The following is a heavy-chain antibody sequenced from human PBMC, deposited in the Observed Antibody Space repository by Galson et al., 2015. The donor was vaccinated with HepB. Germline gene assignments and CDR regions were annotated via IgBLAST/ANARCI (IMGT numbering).Heavy chain of an antibody. CDR1: GGSISSGGYY. J-gene: IGHJ3*02. Sequence: TLSLTCTVSGGSISSGGYYWSWIRQHPGKGLEWIGYIYYSGSTYYNPSLKSRVTISVDTSKNQFSLKLRSVTAADTAVYYCARDLRLVGAPGDAFDIWGQGTLVTVSS. V-gene: IGHV4-31*03. CDR2: IYYSGST. CDR3: ARDLRLVGAPGDAFDI. D-gene: IGHD1-26*01.